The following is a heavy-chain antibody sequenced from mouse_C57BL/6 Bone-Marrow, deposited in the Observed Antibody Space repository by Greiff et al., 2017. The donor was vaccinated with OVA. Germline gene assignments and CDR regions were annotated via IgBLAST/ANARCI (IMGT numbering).Heavy chain of an antibody. CDR2: IDPSDSYT. D-gene: IGHD1-1*01. Sequence: VQLQQPGAELVRPGTSVKLSCKASGYTFTSYWMHWVKQRPGQGLEWIGVIDPSDSYTNYNQKFKGKATLTVDTSSSTDYMQLSSLTSEDSAVYDCARWGYYEEDYFDYWGQGTTLTVSS. J-gene: IGHJ2*01. CDR1: GYTFTSYW. V-gene: IGHV1-59*01. CDR3: ARWGYYEEDYFDY.